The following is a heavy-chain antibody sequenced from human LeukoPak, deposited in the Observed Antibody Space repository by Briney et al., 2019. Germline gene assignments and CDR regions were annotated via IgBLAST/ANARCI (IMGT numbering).Heavy chain of an antibody. CDR2: INAGNGNT. J-gene: IGHJ6*04. V-gene: IGHV1-3*01. D-gene: IGHD6-19*01. CDR3: ARDPVAVAGRYYYYYGMGV. CDR1: GYTFTSYA. Sequence: GASVKVSCKASGYTFTSYAMHWVRQAPGQRLEWMGWINAGNGNTKYSQKFQGRVTITRDTSASTAYMELSSLRSEDTAVYYCARDPVAVAGRYYYYYGMGVWGKGTTVTVSS.